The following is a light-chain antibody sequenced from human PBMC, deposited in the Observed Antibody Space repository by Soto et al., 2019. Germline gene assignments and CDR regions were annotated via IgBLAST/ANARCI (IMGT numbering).Light chain of an antibody. V-gene: IGLV1-40*01. CDR3: QYYDSSLSGYV. CDR1: SSNIGAGYD. Sequence: QSVLTQPPSVSGAPGQRVTISCTGSSSNIGAGYDVHWYQQLPGTAPKLLIYGNSNRPSGVPDRFSGSKSGTSASLAITGVRAADVADYYCQYYDSSLSGYVFGTGTKLTVL. CDR2: GNS. J-gene: IGLJ1*01.